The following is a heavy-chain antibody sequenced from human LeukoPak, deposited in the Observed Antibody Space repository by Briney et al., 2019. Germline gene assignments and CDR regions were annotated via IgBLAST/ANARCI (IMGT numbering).Heavy chain of an antibody. Sequence: GGSLRLSCAASGFTFSSYWMHWVRQAPGKGLVWVSRINSDGSSTSYADSVKGRFTISRDNAKNTLYLQMNSLSAEDTAVYYCAREGDWLYLDYWGQGTLVTVSS. CDR2: INSDGSST. CDR1: GFTFSSYW. CDR3: AREGDWLYLDY. J-gene: IGHJ4*02. V-gene: IGHV3-74*01. D-gene: IGHD3/OR15-3a*01.